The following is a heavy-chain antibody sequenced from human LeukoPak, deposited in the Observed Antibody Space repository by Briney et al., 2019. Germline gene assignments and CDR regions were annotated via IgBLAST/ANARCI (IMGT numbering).Heavy chain of an antibody. J-gene: IGHJ4*02. Sequence: ASVTVSCKASGYTFVKDGIGWVRQAPGQGLEWMGLIRGYNGETIYAQTFQDRVTLTIEASIDTAYMELRGLRSDDTAVYYCARARKYYDILTGYKDPSYLDYWGQGTLVIVSP. CDR1: GYTFVKDG. D-gene: IGHD3-9*01. V-gene: IGHV1-18*01. CDR3: ARARKYYDILTGYKDPSYLDY. CDR2: IRGYNGET.